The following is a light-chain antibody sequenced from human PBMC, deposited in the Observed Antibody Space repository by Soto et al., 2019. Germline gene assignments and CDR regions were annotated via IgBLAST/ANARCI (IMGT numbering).Light chain of an antibody. Sequence: DIQMTQSPSSLSASVGDRVTITCRASPSISRYLNWYQQKPGKAPKLLIYAASSLPSGVQSRFSGSGAGTDFTLTISSLQPEDFSTYYCQQSYSTLPYTFGQGTKLEIK. CDR1: PSISRY. CDR2: AAS. J-gene: IGKJ2*01. V-gene: IGKV1-39*01. CDR3: QQSYSTLPYT.